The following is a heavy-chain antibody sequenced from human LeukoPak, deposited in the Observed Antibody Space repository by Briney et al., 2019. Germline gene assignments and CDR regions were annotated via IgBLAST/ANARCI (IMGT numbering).Heavy chain of an antibody. Sequence: GGSLRLSCAASGLTVSSNYMSWVRQAPGKGLEWVSVIYSGGSTYYADSVKGRFTISRDNSKNTLYLQMNSLRAEDTAVYYCARSGYSYGYADYWGQGTLVTVSS. CDR3: ARSGYSYGYADY. D-gene: IGHD5-18*01. J-gene: IGHJ4*02. V-gene: IGHV3-53*01. CDR2: IYSGGST. CDR1: GLTVSSNY.